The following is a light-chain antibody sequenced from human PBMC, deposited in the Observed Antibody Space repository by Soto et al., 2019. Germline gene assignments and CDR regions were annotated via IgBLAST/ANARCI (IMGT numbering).Light chain of an antibody. V-gene: IGKV4-1*01. J-gene: IGKJ1*01. CDR1: QSISHSSNNKNK. Sequence: DIVMTQSPDSLAVSLGERATINCKSSQSISHSSNNKNKLAWYQQKPGQPPKLLISWASIRESGVPDRFSGSGSGTDFTVTFSSLQAEDVSVYFCHQYYDTAWAFGQGTKVEIK. CDR3: HQYYDTAWA. CDR2: WAS.